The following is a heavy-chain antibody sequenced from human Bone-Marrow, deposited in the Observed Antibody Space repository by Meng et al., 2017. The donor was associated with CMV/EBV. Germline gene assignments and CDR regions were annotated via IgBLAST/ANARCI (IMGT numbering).Heavy chain of an antibody. CDR3: AKDNGLRSEYYFDY. J-gene: IGHJ4*02. CDR2: ISWNSGFI. D-gene: IGHD2-15*01. V-gene: IGHV3-9*01. Sequence: GGSLRLSCAASGFTFDDSAMHWVRQAPGKGLEWVSGISWNSGFIGYADSVKGRFTISRDNAKNSLYLQMNSLRVEDTALYYCAKDNGLRSEYYFDYWGQGTLVTVSS. CDR1: GFTFDDSA.